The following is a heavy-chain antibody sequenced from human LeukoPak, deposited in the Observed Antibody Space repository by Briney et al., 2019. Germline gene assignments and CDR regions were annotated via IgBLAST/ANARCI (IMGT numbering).Heavy chain of an antibody. CDR1: GYTFTSYY. CDR2: INPSGGST. CDR3: ARFRNILTGFDP. D-gene: IGHD3-9*01. Sequence: GASVKVSCKASGYTFTSYYMHWVRQAPGQGLEWMGIINPSGGSTSYAQKFQGRVTMTRDTSTSAVYMELSSLRSEDTAVYYCARFRNILTGFDPWGQGTLVTVSS. J-gene: IGHJ5*02. V-gene: IGHV1-46*01.